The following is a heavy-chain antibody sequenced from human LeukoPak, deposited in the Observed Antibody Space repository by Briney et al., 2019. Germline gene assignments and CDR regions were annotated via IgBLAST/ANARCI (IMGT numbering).Heavy chain of an antibody. CDR3: AKVGGITGRPYYYYGMDV. CDR2: IGASGGST. V-gene: IGHV3-23*01. CDR1: GFTFSFYA. D-gene: IGHD1-20*01. J-gene: IGHJ6*02. Sequence: GGSLRLSCAASGFTFSFYAMSWVRQAPGKRLEWVSGIGASGGSTYYADSVKGRFTISRDNSKNTLYLQVNSLRAEDTAVYYCAKVGGITGRPYYYYGMDVWGQGTTVTVSS.